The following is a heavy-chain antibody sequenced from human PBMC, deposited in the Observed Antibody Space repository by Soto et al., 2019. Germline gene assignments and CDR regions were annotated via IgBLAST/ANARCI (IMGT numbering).Heavy chain of an antibody. J-gene: IGHJ4*02. Sequence: EVQLVESGGGLVQPGGSLRLSCAASGFTFSDYYMDWVRQAPGKGLEWVGRIKNKANSYTTEYAASVKGRFTISRDDAKNSLDLQMTSMKTEDTAVYYCARVRLGVTTRLFDYWGQGTLGTVSS. D-gene: IGHD6-25*01. V-gene: IGHV3-72*01. CDR1: GFTFSDYY. CDR2: IKNKANSYTT. CDR3: ARVRLGVTTRLFDY.